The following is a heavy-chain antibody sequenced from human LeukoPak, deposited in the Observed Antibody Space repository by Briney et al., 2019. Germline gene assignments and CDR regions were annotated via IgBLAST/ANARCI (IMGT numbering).Heavy chain of an antibody. D-gene: IGHD2-2*01. CDR1: GYTFTSYY. CDR3: ARGHCSSTSCYESDAFDI. J-gene: IGHJ3*02. Sequence: ASVKVSCKASGYTFTSYYMHWVRQAPGQGLEWMGIINPSGGSTSYAQKFQGRVTMTRDTSTSTVYMELRSLRSEDTAVYYRARGHCSSTSCYESDAFDIWGQGTMVTVSS. V-gene: IGHV1-46*01. CDR2: INPSGGST.